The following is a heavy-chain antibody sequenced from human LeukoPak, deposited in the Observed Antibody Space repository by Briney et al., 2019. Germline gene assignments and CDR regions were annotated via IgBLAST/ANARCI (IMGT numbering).Heavy chain of an antibody. J-gene: IGHJ4*02. CDR3: ARDYYDSSGYYYVPFDY. V-gene: IGHV3-11*04. CDR2: ISSRGDVI. D-gene: IGHD3-22*01. CDR1: GFKFSDYY. Sequence: GGSLRLSCASSGFKFSDYYMSWIRQVPGKGLEWISYISSRGDVIYSVDSVKGRFTISRDNAKNSLYLQMNSLRAEDTAVYYCARDYYDSSGYYYVPFDYWGQGTLVTVSS.